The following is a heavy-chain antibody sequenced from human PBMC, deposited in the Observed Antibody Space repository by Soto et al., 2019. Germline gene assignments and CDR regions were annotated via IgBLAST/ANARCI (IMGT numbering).Heavy chain of an antibody. D-gene: IGHD3-16*01. CDR1: GYTFTGYY. CDR2: INPNSGGT. V-gene: IGHV1-2*04. J-gene: IGHJ6*02. CDR3: ARGGESKTNYYYYGMDV. Sequence: ASVKVSCKASGYTFTGYYMHWVRQAPGQGLEWMGCINPNSGGTNYAQKFQGWVTMTRDTSISTAYMELSRLRSDDTAVYYCARGGESKTNYYYYGMDVWGQGTTVTVSS.